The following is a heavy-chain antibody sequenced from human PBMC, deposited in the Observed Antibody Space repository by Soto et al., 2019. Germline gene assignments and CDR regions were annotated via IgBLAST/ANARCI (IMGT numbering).Heavy chain of an antibody. CDR3: ARHTADTTMAKLTYGMDV. J-gene: IGHJ6*02. Sequence: GASVKVSCKGSGYSFTTYWIGWVRQMPGKGLEWMGIIYPGDSDTRYSPSLQGQVTMSADKSISTAYLQWSSLKASDTAIYYCARHTADTTMAKLTYGMDVWGQGTTVTVSS. CDR1: GYSFTTYW. CDR2: IYPGDSDT. D-gene: IGHD5-18*01. V-gene: IGHV5-51*01.